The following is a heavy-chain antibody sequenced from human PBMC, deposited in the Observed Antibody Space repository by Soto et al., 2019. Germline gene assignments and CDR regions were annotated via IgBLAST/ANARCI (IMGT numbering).Heavy chain of an antibody. CDR1: GFTFSSYG. Sequence: GGSLRHSCAASGFTFSSYGMHWVRKAPGKGLEWVAIIWYDASKKYYADSVKGRFTISSDNSKNTLYIQLNSLGAEDKAVYYCAGDFVVGGPTINYHYGMDVWRQGTPVPVSS. J-gene: IGHJ6*02. D-gene: IGHD2-15*01. CDR3: AGDFVVGGPTINYHYGMDV. V-gene: IGHV3-33*01. CDR2: IWYDASKK.